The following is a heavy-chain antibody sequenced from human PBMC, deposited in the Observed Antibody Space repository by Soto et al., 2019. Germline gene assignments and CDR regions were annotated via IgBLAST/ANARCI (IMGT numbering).Heavy chain of an antibody. CDR2: IYYSGST. Sequence: SETLSLTCTVSCGSISSGGYYWSWIRQHPGKGLEWIGYIYYSGSTYYNPSLRSRVTISVDTSKNQFSLKLSSVTAADTAVYYCARALNRGGGFKDNWFAPWGQGTLVTVSS. V-gene: IGHV4-31*03. CDR1: CGSISSGGYY. CDR3: ARALNRGGGFKDNWFAP. D-gene: IGHD3-16*01. J-gene: IGHJ5*02.